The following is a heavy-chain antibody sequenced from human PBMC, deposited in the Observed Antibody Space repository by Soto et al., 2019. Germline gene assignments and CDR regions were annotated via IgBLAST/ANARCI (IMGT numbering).Heavy chain of an antibody. CDR1: GFAFSTYA. V-gene: IGHV3-23*01. CDR2: ISGSGGST. J-gene: IGHJ4*02. D-gene: IGHD3-3*01. Sequence: GGSLRLSCAASGFAFSTYAMSWVRQAPGKGLEWVSAISGSGGSTYYADSVKGRFTISRDNSKNTLYLQMNSLRAEDTAVYYCAKGGQGGSYDFFDEWGQGTLVTVSS. CDR3: AKGGQGGSYDFFDE.